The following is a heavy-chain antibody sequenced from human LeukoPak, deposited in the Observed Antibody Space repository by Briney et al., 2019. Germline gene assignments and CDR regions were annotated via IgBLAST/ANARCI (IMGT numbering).Heavy chain of an antibody. CDR3: ARHGGYGSSAAY. D-gene: IGHD6-6*01. Sequence: KPSETLSLTCTVSGGSISSYYWSWIRQPPGKGLEWIGYIYTTGTTNYNPSLKSRVTISVDTPQNQFSLKLTSVTAADTAVHYCARHGGYGSSAAYWGQGTLVTVSS. J-gene: IGHJ4*02. CDR2: IYTTGTT. CDR1: GGSISSYY. V-gene: IGHV4-4*09.